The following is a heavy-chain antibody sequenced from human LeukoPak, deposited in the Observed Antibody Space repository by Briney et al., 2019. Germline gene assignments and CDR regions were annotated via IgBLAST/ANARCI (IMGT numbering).Heavy chain of an antibody. J-gene: IGHJ4*02. CDR1: GFTFSSYA. D-gene: IGHD6-13*01. Sequence: GGSLRLSCAASGFTFSSYAMHWVRQAPGKGLEWVAVISYDGSNKYYADSVKGRFTISRDNSKNTLYLQMNSLRAEDTAVYYCARKGYGNPYYFDYWGQGTLVTVSS. V-gene: IGHV3-30*04. CDR2: ISYDGSNK. CDR3: ARKGYGNPYYFDY.